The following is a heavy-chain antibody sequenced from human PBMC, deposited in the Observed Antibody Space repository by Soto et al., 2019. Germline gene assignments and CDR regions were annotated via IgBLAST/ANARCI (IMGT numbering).Heavy chain of an antibody. V-gene: IGHV3-30-3*01. Sequence: QVQLVASGGGVVQPGRSLRLSCAASGFTFSSYAMHWVRQAPGKGLEWVAVISYDGSNKYYADSVKGRFTISRDNSKNTLYLQMNSLRAEDTAVYYCARNIGSSGYYLGYWGQGTLVTVSS. D-gene: IGHD3-22*01. CDR2: ISYDGSNK. CDR1: GFTFSSYA. J-gene: IGHJ4*02. CDR3: ARNIGSSGYYLGY.